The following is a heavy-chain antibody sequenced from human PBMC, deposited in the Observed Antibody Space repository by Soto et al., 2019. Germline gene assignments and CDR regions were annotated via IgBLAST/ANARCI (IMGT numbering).Heavy chain of an antibody. V-gene: IGHV1-2*02. J-gene: IGHJ4*01. CDR1: GYSFTAYC. Sequence: ASVKVSCKASGYSFTAYCVHWVRQAPGQGLEWMGWINPNSGGTNYAQRFQGRVAMTTDTSTNTAYMELDSLKSDDTALYFCARSSGTYSDFDYWGQGTQVTVSS. D-gene: IGHD1-26*01. CDR2: INPNSGGT. CDR3: ARSSGTYSDFDY.